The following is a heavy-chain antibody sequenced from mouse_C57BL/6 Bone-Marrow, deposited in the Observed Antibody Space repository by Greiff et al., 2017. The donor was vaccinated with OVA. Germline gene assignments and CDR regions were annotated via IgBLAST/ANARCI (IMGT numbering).Heavy chain of an antibody. CDR2: IYPGSGIT. CDR1: GYTFTDYY. J-gene: IGHJ3*01. Sequence: QVQLKESGAELVRPGASVKLSCKASGYTFTDYYINWVKQRPGQGLEWIARIYPGSGITYYNEKFKGKATLTAEKSSSTAYMQLSSLTSEDSAVYFCARDYYGTRLAYWGQGTLVTVSA. CDR3: ARDYYGTRLAY. V-gene: IGHV1-76*01. D-gene: IGHD1-1*01.